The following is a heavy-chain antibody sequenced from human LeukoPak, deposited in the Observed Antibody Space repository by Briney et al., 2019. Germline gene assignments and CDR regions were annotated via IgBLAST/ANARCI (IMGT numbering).Heavy chain of an antibody. J-gene: IGHJ5*02. V-gene: IGHV1-2*02. CDR3: ARVPTTKGGAPINRFDP. CDR1: GYTFTGYY. CDR2: INPNSGGT. Sequence: ASVKVSCKASGYTFTGYYMHWVRQAPGQGLEWMGWINPNSGGTNYAQKFQGRVTMTRDTSISTAYMELSRLRSDDTAVYYCARVPTTKGGAPINRFDPWGQGTLVTVSS. D-gene: IGHD1-1*01.